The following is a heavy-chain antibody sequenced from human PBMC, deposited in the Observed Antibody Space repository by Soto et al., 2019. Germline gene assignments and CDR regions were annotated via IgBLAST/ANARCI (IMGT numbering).Heavy chain of an antibody. CDR3: AREGVNNGRERLFDI. V-gene: IGHV4-31*03. D-gene: IGHD1-20*01. CDR2: IYYSGST. CDR1: GGSISSGGYY. Sequence: SETLSLTCTVSGGSISSGGYYWSWIRQHPGKGLEWIRYIYYSGSTYYNPSLKSRVTISVDTSKNQFSLKLSSVTAADTAVYYCAREGVNNGRERLFDIWGQGTMVTVSS. J-gene: IGHJ3*02.